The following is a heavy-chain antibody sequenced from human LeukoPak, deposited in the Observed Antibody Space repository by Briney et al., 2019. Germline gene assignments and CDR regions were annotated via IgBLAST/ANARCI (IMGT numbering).Heavy chain of an antibody. D-gene: IGHD6-6*01. V-gene: IGHV1-8*03. CDR2: MNPNSGNT. Sequence: ASVKVSCKASGYTFTSYDINWVRQATGQGLEWMGWMNPNSGNTGYAQKFQGRVTITRNTSISTAYMELSRLRSDDTAVYYCARSGGSSSGMDYWGQGTLVTVSS. CDR3: ARSGGSSSGMDY. CDR1: GYTFTSYD. J-gene: IGHJ4*02.